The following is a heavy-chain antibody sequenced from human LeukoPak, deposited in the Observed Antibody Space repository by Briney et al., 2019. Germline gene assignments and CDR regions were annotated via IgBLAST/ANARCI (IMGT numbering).Heavy chain of an antibody. V-gene: IGHV4-34*01. CDR1: AGSFSDYY. D-gene: IGHD2/OR15-2a*01. CDR3: ARGGLNSNYFDS. J-gene: IGHJ4*02. CDR2: INHSGST. Sequence: PSETLSLTCAVYAGSFSDYYWSWIRQPPGKGLEWIGEINHSGSTNYNASLRSRVTISVDTSKNQFSLKLSSVTAADMAVYYCARGGLNSNYFDSWGQGTLVTVS.